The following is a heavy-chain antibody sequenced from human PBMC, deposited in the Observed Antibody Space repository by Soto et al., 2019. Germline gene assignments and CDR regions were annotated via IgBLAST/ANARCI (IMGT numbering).Heavy chain of an antibody. CDR1: GYTFTGYY. D-gene: IGHD3-10*01. CDR2: INPNSGGT. J-gene: IGHJ6*02. V-gene: IGHV1-2*02. Sequence: ASVKVSCKASGYTFTGYYMHWVRQAPGQGLEWMGWINPNSGGTNYAQKFQGRVTMTRDTSISTAYMELSRLRSDDTAVYYCARGLDVSYYYGSGSPPPYGMDVWGQGTTVTVSS. CDR3: ARGLDVSYYYGSGSPPPYGMDV.